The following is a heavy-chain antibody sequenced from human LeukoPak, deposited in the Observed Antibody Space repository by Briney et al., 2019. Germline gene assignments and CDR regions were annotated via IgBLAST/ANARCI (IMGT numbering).Heavy chain of an antibody. J-gene: IGHJ4*02. CDR2: IIPIFGTA. D-gene: IGHD3-16*02. V-gene: IGHV1-69*13. Sequence: SVKVSCKASGGTFSSYAISWVRQAPGQGLEWKGGIIPIFGTANYAQKFQGRVTITADESTSTAYMELSSLRSEDTAVYYCARGVDDYVWGSYRAPHFDYWGQGTLVTVSS. CDR1: GGTFSSYA. CDR3: ARGVDDYVWGSYRAPHFDY.